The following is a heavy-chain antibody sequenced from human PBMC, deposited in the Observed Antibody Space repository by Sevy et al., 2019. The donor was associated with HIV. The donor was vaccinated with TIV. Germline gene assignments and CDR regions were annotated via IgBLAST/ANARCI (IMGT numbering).Heavy chain of an antibody. CDR1: GFTFSNAW. Sequence: GGSLRLSCAASGFTFSNAWMSWVRQAPGKGLEWVGRIKSKTDGGTTDYAAPVKGRFTISRDDSKNTLYLQMNSLKTEDTAVYYCTTDRYCSGGSCYSYYYYYMDVWGKRTTVTVSS. V-gene: IGHV3-15*01. CDR2: IKSKTDGGTT. D-gene: IGHD2-15*01. J-gene: IGHJ6*03. CDR3: TTDRYCSGGSCYSYYYYYMDV.